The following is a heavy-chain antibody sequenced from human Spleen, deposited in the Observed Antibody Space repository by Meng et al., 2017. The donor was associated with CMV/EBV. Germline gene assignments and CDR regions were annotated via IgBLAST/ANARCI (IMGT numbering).Heavy chain of an antibody. CDR1: GFTFSIYE. D-gene: IGHD3-16*01. V-gene: IGHV3-48*03. CDR2: VIISGATK. Sequence: GESLKISCVASGFTFSIYEMNWVRQAPGKGLEWVSQVIISGATKYNADSVKGRFIISRDNAKNSVYLDMNSLRIEDTAVYYCARGDSGTKWGGYYFDSWGQGTLVTVSS. CDR3: ARGDSGTKWGGYYFDS. J-gene: IGHJ4*02.